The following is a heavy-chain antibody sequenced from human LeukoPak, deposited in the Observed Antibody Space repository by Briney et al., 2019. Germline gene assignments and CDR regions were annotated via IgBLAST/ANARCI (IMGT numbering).Heavy chain of an antibody. Sequence: SETLSLTCTVSGGSISSSSYYWGWIRQPPGKGLEWIGSIYYGGSTSYNPSLESRVTISVDTSKNQFSLKLTSVTAADTAVYYCANTLYSYNYFDYWGQGTLVTVSS. V-gene: IGHV4-39*01. CDR3: ANTLYSYNYFDY. CDR2: IYYGGST. D-gene: IGHD5-18*01. J-gene: IGHJ4*02. CDR1: GGSISSSSYY.